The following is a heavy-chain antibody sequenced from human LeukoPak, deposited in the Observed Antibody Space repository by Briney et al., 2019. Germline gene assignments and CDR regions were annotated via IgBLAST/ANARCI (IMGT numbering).Heavy chain of an antibody. D-gene: IGHD2-2*01. CDR2: IRYDGSNK. J-gene: IGHJ4*02. Sequence: SGGSLRLSCAASGFTFSSYGMHWVRQAPGKGLEWVAFIRYDGSNKYYADSVKGRFTISRDNSKNTLYLQMNSLKTEDTAVYYCTTQPRYCSSTSCFGLIDYWGQGTLVTVSS. CDR1: GFTFSSYG. CDR3: TTQPRYCSSTSCFGLIDY. V-gene: IGHV3-30*02.